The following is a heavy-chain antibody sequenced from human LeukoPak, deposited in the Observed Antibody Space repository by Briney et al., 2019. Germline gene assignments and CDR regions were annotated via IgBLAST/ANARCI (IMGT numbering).Heavy chain of an antibody. CDR3: ARPWRYAFDI. J-gene: IGHJ3*02. CDR2: IYHSGST. CDR1: GYSISSGYY. D-gene: IGHD1-1*01. Sequence: SETLSLTCSVSGYSISSGYYWGWIRQPPGKGLEWIGSIYHSGSTYYNPSLKSRVTISVDTSKNQFSLKLSSVTAADTAVYYCARPWRYAFDIWGQGTMVTVSS. V-gene: IGHV4-38-2*01.